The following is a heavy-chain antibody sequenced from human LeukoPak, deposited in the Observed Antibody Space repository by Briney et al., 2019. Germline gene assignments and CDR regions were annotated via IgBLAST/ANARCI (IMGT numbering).Heavy chain of an antibody. D-gene: IGHD3-10*01. V-gene: IGHV4-34*01. CDR2: INHSGST. Sequence: SETLSLTCAVYGGSFSGYYWSWIRQPPGKGLEWIGEINHSGSTNYNPSLKSRVTISVDTSKNQFSLKLSSVTAADTAVYYCARVLRRLMLRGVILQYNWFDPWGQGTLVTVSS. J-gene: IGHJ5*02. CDR3: ARVLRRLMLRGVILQYNWFDP. CDR1: GGSFSGYY.